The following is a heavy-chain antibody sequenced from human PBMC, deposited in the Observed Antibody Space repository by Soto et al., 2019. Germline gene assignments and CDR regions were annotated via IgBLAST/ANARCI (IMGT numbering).Heavy chain of an antibody. J-gene: IGHJ5*02. Sequence: GGSLRLSCAASGFIFNNYWMHWVLQVPGKGLVWVSRVNSDGSTTNYADSVKGRFTISRDNAKNTLFLQMNSLRVEDTAVYYCARGKYYDVSTGYSTFDPWGQGVPVTVSS. CDR3: ARGKYYDVSTGYSTFDP. V-gene: IGHV3-74*01. CDR1: GFIFNNYW. D-gene: IGHD3-9*01. CDR2: VNSDGSTT.